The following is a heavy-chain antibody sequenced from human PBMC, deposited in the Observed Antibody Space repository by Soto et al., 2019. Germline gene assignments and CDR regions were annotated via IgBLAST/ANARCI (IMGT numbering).Heavy chain of an antibody. J-gene: IGHJ6*02. V-gene: IGHV4-31*03. CDR1: GGSISSGGYY. CDR2: IYYSGST. Sequence: QVQLQESGPGLVKPSQTLSLTCTVSGGSISSGGYYWSWIRQHPGKGLEWIGYIYYSGSTYYNPSLKSRVTISVDTSKNQFSLKLSSVTAADTAVYYCARGQWLRSYYYGMDVWGQGTTVTVSS. D-gene: IGHD6-19*01. CDR3: ARGQWLRSYYYGMDV.